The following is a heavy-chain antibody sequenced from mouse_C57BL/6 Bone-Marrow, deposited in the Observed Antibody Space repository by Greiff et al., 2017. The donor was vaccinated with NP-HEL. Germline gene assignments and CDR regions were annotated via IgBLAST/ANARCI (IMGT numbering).Heavy chain of an antibody. CDR3: ARGDYGYDRDWYFDV. V-gene: IGHV5-6*02. CDR2: ISSGGSYT. D-gene: IGHD2-2*01. CDR1: GFTFSSYG. Sequence: EVMLVESGGDLVKPGGSLKLSCAASGFTFSSYGMSWVRQTPDTRLEWVATISSGGSYTYYPDSVKGRFTISRDNAKTTLYLQMSSLKSEDTAMYYCARGDYGYDRDWYFDVWGTGTTVTVSS. J-gene: IGHJ1*03.